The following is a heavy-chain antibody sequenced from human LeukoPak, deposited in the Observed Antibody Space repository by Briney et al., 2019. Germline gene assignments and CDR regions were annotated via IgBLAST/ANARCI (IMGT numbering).Heavy chain of an antibody. CDR2: ISSSGSTI. D-gene: IGHD2-15*01. Sequence: GGSLRLSCAASGFTFSDYYMSWIRQAPGKGLEWVSYISSSGSTIYYADSVKGRFTISRDNAKNSLYLQMNSLRAEDTAVYYCARGLLWVRVAGNWFDPWGQGTLVTVSS. CDR3: ARGLLWVRVAGNWFDP. CDR1: GFTFSDYY. V-gene: IGHV3-11*01. J-gene: IGHJ5*02.